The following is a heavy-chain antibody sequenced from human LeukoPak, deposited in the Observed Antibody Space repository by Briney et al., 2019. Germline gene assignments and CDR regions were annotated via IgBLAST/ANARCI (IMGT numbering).Heavy chain of an antibody. D-gene: IGHD3-10*01. J-gene: IGHJ3*02. CDR2: IYDTGST. CDR1: EGSTSSSTYF. Sequence: SETLSLTCTVSEGSTSSSTYFWGWIRQPPGKGLEWIGNIYDTGSTYYNPSLKSRVTISVDRSNNQFSLKLNSVTAADTALYYCARAYYSGSGRNSFDIWGQGTMVTVSS. V-gene: IGHV4-39*07. CDR3: ARAYYSGSGRNSFDI.